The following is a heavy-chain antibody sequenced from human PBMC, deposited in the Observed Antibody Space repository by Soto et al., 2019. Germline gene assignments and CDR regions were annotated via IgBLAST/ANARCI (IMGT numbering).Heavy chain of an antibody. CDR1: GYNFAGYW. Sequence: XDSLTISVKCSGYNFAGYWIALVRQMPGKGLELMGIIYPSDSDTRYRPSFQGQVTISADKSISSAYLQWSSLRASDTAMYYCARGGVSTRTFDYWGQGTPVTVSS. D-gene: IGHD3-3*01. V-gene: IGHV5-51*01. CDR2: IYPSDSDT. CDR3: ARGGVSTRTFDY. J-gene: IGHJ4*02.